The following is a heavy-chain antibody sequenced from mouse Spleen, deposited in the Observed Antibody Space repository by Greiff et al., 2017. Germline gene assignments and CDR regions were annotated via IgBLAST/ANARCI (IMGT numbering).Heavy chain of an antibody. CDR3: ARESYYYGSSYVPFAY. V-gene: IGHV2-6*02. CDR2: IWSDGST. J-gene: IGHJ3*01. D-gene: IGHD1-1*01. Sequence: QVQLKESGPGLVAPSQSLSITCTVSGFSLTSYGVHWVRQPPGKGLEWLVVIWSDGSTTYNSALKSRLSISKDNSKSQVFLKMNSLQTDDTAMYYCARESYYYGSSYVPFAYWCQGTLVTVSA. CDR1: GFSLTSYG.